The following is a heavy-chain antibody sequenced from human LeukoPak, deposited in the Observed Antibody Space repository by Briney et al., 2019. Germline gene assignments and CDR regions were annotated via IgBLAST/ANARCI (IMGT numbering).Heavy chain of an antibody. CDR3: ARVGNRRHSSGYTY. V-gene: IGHV3-21*01. CDR1: GFTFSSYS. D-gene: IGHD3-22*01. Sequence: PGGSLRLSCAASGFTFSSYSMNWVRQAPGKGLEWVSSISSSSSYIYYADSVKGRFTISRDNAKNSLYLQMNSLRAEDTAVYYCARVGNRRHSSGYTYWGQGTLVTVSS. J-gene: IGHJ4*02. CDR2: ISSSSSYI.